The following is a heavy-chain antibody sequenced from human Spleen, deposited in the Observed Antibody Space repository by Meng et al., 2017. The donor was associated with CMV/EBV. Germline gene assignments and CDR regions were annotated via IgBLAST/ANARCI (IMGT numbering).Heavy chain of an antibody. Sequence: GGSLRLSCVVSGFTFNNYWMHWVRQAPGKGLVWVSSISSTSAYMYYADSVKGRFIISRDNAENSLYLQLNSLRADDTAVYFCARDLRLTGTRGTLGYWGQGTLVTVSS. D-gene: IGHD1-1*01. CDR2: ISSTSAYM. CDR1: GFTFNNYW. CDR3: ARDLRLTGTRGTLGY. V-gene: IGHV3-21*01. J-gene: IGHJ4*02.